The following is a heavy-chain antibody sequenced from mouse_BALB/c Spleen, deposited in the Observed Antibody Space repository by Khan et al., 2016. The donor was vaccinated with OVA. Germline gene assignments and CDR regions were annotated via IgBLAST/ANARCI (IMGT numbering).Heavy chain of an antibody. CDR1: GYSITSGYF. V-gene: IGHV3-6*02. Sequence: EVQLQESGPGLVKPSQSLSLTCSVTGYSITSGYFWNWIRQFPGNKLEWMGYIRYDGNSNYYPSLKNRISISRDTSKNPFFLQLNSVTPEDTATYYYERGGSSGPAWFTNWGQGTLVTVSS. CDR2: IRYDGNS. D-gene: IGHD3-1*01. CDR3: ERGGSSGPAWFTN. J-gene: IGHJ3*01.